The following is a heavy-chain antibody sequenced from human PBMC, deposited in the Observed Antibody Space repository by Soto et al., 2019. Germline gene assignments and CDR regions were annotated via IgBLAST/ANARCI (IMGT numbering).Heavy chain of an antibody. J-gene: IGHJ4*02. V-gene: IGHV4-34*01. Sequence: SETLSLTCAVYGGFFSGYYWSWIRQPPGRGLEWIGDINHSGGTNYSPSLRSRVIISVDTSRNQFSLNLSSVTAADTAMYYCASYYHDGSGYYYTDYWGQGTLVTVSS. D-gene: IGHD3-22*01. CDR2: INHSGGT. CDR3: ASYYHDGSGYYYTDY. CDR1: GGFFSGYY.